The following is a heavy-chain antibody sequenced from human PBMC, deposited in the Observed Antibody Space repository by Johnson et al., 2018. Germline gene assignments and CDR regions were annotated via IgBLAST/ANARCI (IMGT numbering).Heavy chain of an antibody. J-gene: IGHJ3*02. Sequence: VQLVESGGGLVQPGGSLKLSCAASGFTFSGSAMNWVRQAPGKGLEWVGRIKSKTDGGTTDYAAPVKGRFTISRDDSKNTLYLQMNSLRAEDTAVYYCAKDESPGNSGAFDIWGQGTMVTVSS. CDR1: GFTFSGSA. CDR3: AKDESPGNSGAFDI. V-gene: IGHV3-15*07. D-gene: IGHD4-23*01. CDR2: IKSKTDGGTT.